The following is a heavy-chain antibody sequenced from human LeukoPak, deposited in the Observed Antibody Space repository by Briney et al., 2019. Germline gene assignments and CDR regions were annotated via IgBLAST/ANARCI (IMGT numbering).Heavy chain of an antibody. J-gene: IGHJ6*03. Sequence: VGSLRLSCAASGFTFSSYWMSWVRQAPGKGLEWVANIKQDGSEKYYVDSVKGRFTISRDNAKNSLYLQMNSLRAEDTAVYYCAKTGYSSSWFYYYYYYMDVWGKGTTVTVSS. CDR1: GFTFSSYW. CDR2: IKQDGSEK. V-gene: IGHV3-7*01. CDR3: AKTGYSSSWFYYYYYYMDV. D-gene: IGHD6-13*01.